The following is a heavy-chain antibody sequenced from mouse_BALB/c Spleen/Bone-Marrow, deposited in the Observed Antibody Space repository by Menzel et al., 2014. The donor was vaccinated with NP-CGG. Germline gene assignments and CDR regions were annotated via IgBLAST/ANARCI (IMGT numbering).Heavy chain of an antibody. CDR3: ARDSYGSAWFAC. J-gene: IGHJ3*01. CDR2: SGNKANDYTT. Sequence: DVMLVESGGGLVQPGGSLRLSCATSGFTFSDFYMEWVRQPPGKRLEWIAASGNKANDYTTEYSASVKGRFIVSRDTSQSILYLQMNALRAEDTAIYYCARDSYGSAWFACWGQGTLVTVSA. CDR1: GFTFSDFY. D-gene: IGHD2-2*01. V-gene: IGHV7-1*02.